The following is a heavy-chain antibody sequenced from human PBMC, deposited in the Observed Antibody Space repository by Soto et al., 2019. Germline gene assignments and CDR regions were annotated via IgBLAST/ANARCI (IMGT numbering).Heavy chain of an antibody. CDR2: IKSKTDGGTT. D-gene: IGHD3-3*01. V-gene: IGHV3-15*01. J-gene: IGHJ3*02. CDR1: GFTFSNAW. Sequence: EVQLVESGGGLVKPGGSLRLSCAASGFTFSNAWMSWVRQAPGKGLEWVGRIKSKTDGGTTDYAAPVKGRFTISRDDSTNTLYLQMNSMKTEDTAVYYCSPGYVFWSGLDAFDIWGQGTMVTVSS. CDR3: SPGYVFWSGLDAFDI.